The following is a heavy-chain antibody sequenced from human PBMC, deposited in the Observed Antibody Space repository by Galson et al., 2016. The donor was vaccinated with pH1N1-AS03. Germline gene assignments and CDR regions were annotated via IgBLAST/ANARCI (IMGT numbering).Heavy chain of an antibody. V-gene: IGHV3-11*06. CDR3: ARTLAASGYYFDS. CDR1: GFTFSDYY. Sequence: SLRLSCAASGFTFSDYYMSWIRQAPGKGLEWISYISSSSSYTNYADSVKGRFTISRDNAKNSLYLQMNSLRAEDTAVYYCARTLAASGYYFDSWGQGTLVTVSS. CDR2: ISSSSSYT. J-gene: IGHJ4*02. D-gene: IGHD6-25*01.